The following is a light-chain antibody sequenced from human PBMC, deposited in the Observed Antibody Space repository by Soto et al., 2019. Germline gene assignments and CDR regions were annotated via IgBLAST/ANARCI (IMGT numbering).Light chain of an antibody. Sequence: EIVLTQSPGILSLSPGXRATLSCRASQSVSNDFLAWYQQKPGQAPRLLIYGASTRATDVPDRFSGSGSGADFTLSISRLEPEDFAVYYCQQYGSSPPRTFGQGTKVDI. CDR2: GAS. CDR3: QQYGSSPPRT. J-gene: IGKJ1*01. CDR1: QSVSNDF. V-gene: IGKV3-20*01.